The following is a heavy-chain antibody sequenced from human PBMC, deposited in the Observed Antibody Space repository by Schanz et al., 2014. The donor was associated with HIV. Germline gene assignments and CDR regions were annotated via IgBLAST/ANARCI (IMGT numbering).Heavy chain of an antibody. CDR1: GFTFSNFA. Sequence: EVQLVESGGGLVQPGGSLRLSCAASGFTFSNFAMSWVRQAPGKGLEWVSSISGSGVSTFYAGSVKGRFAISRDKSKNTLYLQMNSLRAEDTAVYYCVRGLLFQGFFDSWGQGALVTVSS. V-gene: IGHV3-23*04. CDR2: ISGSGVST. J-gene: IGHJ4*02. D-gene: IGHD3-10*01. CDR3: VRGLLFQGFFDS.